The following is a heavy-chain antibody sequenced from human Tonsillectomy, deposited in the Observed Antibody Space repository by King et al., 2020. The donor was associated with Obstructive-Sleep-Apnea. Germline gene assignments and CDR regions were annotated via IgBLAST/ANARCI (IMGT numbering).Heavy chain of an antibody. CDR3: ARDRGAAAGTYYYDYGMDG. Sequence: VQLVESGGGLVQPGGSLRLSCAASGFIFSTYSMNWVRQAPGKGLEWVSYISSFSTTIYYADSVKGRFTISRDNAKNSLYLRMNSLRAEDTAVYYCARDRGAAAGTYYYDYGMDGWGQGTTVTASS. J-gene: IGHJ6*02. D-gene: IGHD6-13*01. CDR1: GFIFSTYS. CDR2: ISSFSTTI. V-gene: IGHV3-48*01.